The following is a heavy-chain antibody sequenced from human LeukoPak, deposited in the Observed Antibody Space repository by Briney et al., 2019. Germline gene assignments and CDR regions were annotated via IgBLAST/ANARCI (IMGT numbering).Heavy chain of an antibody. CDR3: ARGTTVVTPGPDSYNWFDP. J-gene: IGHJ5*02. CDR2: ISAYNGNT. D-gene: IGHD4-23*01. V-gene: IGHV1-18*01. Sequence: GASVKVSCKASGYTFTSYGISWVRQAPGQGLEWRGWISAYNGNTNYAQRLQGRVTMTTDTSTSTAYMELRSLRSDDTAVYYCARGTTVVTPGPDSYNWFDPWGQGTLVTVSS. CDR1: GYTFTSYG.